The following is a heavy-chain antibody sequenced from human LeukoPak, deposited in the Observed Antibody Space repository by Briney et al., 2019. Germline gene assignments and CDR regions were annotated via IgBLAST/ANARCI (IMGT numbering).Heavy chain of an antibody. CDR2: IWYDGSNK. CDR3: ARGVGGMDV. CDR1: GFTFSSYG. Sequence: PGGSLRLSCAASGFTFSSYGMHWVRQAPGKGLEWVAVIWYDGSNKYYADSVKGRFTISRDNSKNTLYLQMNSLRAEDTAEYYCARGVGGMDVWGQGTTVTVSS. V-gene: IGHV3-33*01. J-gene: IGHJ6*02.